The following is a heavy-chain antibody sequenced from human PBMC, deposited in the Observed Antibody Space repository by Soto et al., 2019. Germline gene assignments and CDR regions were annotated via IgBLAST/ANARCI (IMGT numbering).Heavy chain of an antibody. Sequence: PGGSLRLSCAASGFTFSSDIMHWVRQAPGKGLEWVAMILHDGNNKYYADSVKGRFTISRDNSKNTLYLQMNSLTTEDTAIYYCARDDEDGSFCDLGYWGQGT. CDR3: ARDDEDGSFCDLGY. V-gene: IGHV3-30-3*01. D-gene: IGHD3-10*01. CDR1: GFTFSSDI. CDR2: ILHDGNNK. J-gene: IGHJ4*02.